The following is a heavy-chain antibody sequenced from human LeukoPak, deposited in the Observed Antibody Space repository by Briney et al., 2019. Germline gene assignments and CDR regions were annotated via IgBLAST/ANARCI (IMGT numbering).Heavy chain of an antibody. CDR1: GFIFSSYA. CDR3: ARGGDKRLARNWFDP. CDR2: ISYDGSKK. J-gene: IGHJ5*02. Sequence: PGKSLRLSCAASGFIFSSYAMHWVRQALGKGLEWVTFISYDGSKKAFADSVKGRFTVSRDDATNSVYLEMNSLRAEDTAVYYCARGGDKRLARNWFDPWGQGTVVTVSS. D-gene: IGHD3-16*01. V-gene: IGHV3-30*04.